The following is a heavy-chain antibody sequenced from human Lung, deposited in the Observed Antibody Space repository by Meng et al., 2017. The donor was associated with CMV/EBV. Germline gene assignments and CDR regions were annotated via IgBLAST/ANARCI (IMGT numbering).Heavy chain of an antibody. D-gene: IGHD7-27*01. J-gene: IGHJ4*02. Sequence: ESLKISCAASGFTFSSYAMSWVRQAPGKGLEWVSAISGSGGSTYYADSVKGRFTSSRDNSKITLYLQMNSLRAEDMAVYYRAKARPSTTWATQPYYFDYWGQGXLVTVSS. CDR3: AKARPSTTWATQPYYFDY. CDR1: GFTFSSYA. V-gene: IGHV3-23*01. CDR2: ISGSGGST.